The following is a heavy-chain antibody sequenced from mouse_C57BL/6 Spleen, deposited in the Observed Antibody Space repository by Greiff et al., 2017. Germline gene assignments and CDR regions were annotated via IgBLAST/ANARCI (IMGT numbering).Heavy chain of an antibody. V-gene: IGHV8-8*01. Sequence: QVTLKESGPGILQPSQTLSLTCSFSGFSLSTFGMGVGWIRQPSGKGLEWLAHIWWDDDKYYNPALKSRLTISKDTSKNQVFLKIANVDTADTATYYCARGYYYGSSFYAMDYWGQGTSVTVSS. CDR1: GFSLSTFGMG. CDR2: IWWDDDK. J-gene: IGHJ4*01. D-gene: IGHD1-1*01. CDR3: ARGYYYGSSFYAMDY.